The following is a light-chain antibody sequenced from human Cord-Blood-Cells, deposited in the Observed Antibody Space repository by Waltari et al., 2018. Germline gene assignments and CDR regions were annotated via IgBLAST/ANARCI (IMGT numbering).Light chain of an antibody. CDR1: ESVLYSSNNKNY. J-gene: IGKJ3*01. CDR2: WAS. Sequence: IVMTQSPDSLAVPLGERAAITCTSSESVLYSSNNKNYLAWYQQKPGQPPKLLIYWASTRESGVPDRFSGSGSGTDFTLTISSLQAEDVAVYYCQQYYSTPRTFGPGTKVDIK. CDR3: QQYYSTPRT. V-gene: IGKV4-1*01.